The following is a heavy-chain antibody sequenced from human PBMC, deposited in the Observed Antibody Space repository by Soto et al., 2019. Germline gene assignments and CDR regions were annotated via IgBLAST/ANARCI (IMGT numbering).Heavy chain of an antibody. CDR2: TSYDGSDK. D-gene: IGHD3-10*01. CDR3: ARWATTRGLDV. CDR1: GFTFRSYV. V-gene: IGHV3-30*19. J-gene: IGHJ4*02. Sequence: QVQLVESGGGVVQPGTSLRVSCVGSGFTFRSYVIHWVRQAPGKGLEWVALTSYDGSDKYYDDSVSGRFTISRDNSRNTVDLQMDSLRLEDTALYSCARWATTRGLDVWGQGTLVSVSS.